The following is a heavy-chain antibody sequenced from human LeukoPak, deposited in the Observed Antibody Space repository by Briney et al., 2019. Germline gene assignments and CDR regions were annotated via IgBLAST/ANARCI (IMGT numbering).Heavy chain of an antibody. D-gene: IGHD6-19*01. V-gene: IGHV3-66*01. CDR1: GFTVSTNY. J-gene: IGHJ4*02. CDR2: IFSGGTT. CDR3: ARGAVPVY. Sequence: GGSLRLSCAASGFTVSTNYMSWVRQAPGKGLEWVSVIFSGGTTYYADSVKGRFSISRDNSKNMLYLQMNSLRAEDTAVYYCARGAVPVYWGQGTLVTVSS.